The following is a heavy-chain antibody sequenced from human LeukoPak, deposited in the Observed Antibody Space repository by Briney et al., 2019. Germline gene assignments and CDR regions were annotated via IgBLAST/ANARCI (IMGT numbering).Heavy chain of an antibody. CDR3: ARDSGYGDSN. V-gene: IGHV3-48*04. Sequence: PGGSLRLSCVASGFTFSSYSMSWVRQAPGKGLEWVSYISSSGSTIYYADSVKGRFTISRDNAKNSLYLQMNSLRAEDTAVYYCARDSGYGDSNWGQGTLVTVSS. CDR2: ISSSGSTI. D-gene: IGHD4-17*01. J-gene: IGHJ4*02. CDR1: GFTFSSYS.